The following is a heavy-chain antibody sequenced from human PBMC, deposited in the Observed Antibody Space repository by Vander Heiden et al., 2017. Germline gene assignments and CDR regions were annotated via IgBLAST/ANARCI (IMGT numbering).Heavy chain of an antibody. V-gene: IGHV5-51*03. Sequence: EVQLVQSVAVAKKRGGSLKTSCKGLGYSFPSYWIGWVRQPPGQGLEWMGVIYPCDSDTRYSPSFQGQVTSSADKSLSTAYLQWSSLKASDTAMYCCARYCSSTSCYAEDGMDVWGQGTTGTVS. CDR2: IYPCDSDT. D-gene: IGHD2-2*01. J-gene: IGHJ6*02. CDR1: GYSFPSYW. CDR3: ARYCSSTSCYAEDGMDV.